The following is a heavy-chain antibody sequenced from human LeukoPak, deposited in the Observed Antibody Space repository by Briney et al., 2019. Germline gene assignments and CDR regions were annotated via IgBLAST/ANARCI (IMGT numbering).Heavy chain of an antibody. V-gene: IGHV1-69*05. CDR2: IIPIFGTA. CDR3: ARDRIDNYYYYGMDV. D-gene: IGHD1-26*01. J-gene: IGHJ6*02. CDR1: GGTFSSYA. Sequence: ASVKVSCKASGGTFSSYAISWVRQAPGQGLEWMGGIIPIFGTANYAQKFQGRVTITTDESTSTAYMELSSLRSEDTAVYYCARDRIDNYYYYGMDVWGQGTTVTVSS.